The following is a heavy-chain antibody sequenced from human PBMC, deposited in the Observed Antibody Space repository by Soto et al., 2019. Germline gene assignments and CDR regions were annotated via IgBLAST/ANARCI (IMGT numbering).Heavy chain of an antibody. V-gene: IGHV1-18*01. CDR3: ARDAPEGIAVAGNPDDYYYYYGMDV. J-gene: IGHJ6*02. CDR2: ISAYNGNT. Sequence: ASVKVSCKASGYTFTSYCISWVREAPGQGLEWMGWISAYNGNTNYAQKLQGRVTMTTDTSTSTAYMELRSLRSDDTAVYYCARDAPEGIAVAGNPDDYYYYYGMDVWGQGTTVTVSS. CDR1: GYTFTSYC. D-gene: IGHD6-19*01.